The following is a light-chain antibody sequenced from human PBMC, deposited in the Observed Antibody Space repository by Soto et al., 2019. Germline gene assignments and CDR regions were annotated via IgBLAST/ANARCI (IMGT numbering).Light chain of an antibody. Sequence: QSVLTQPPSASGTPGQRVTISCSGNNSNIGNNNVYWYQQLPGTAPKLLIYSSNQRPSGAPDRISGSKSGTSASLAISGLRSEDEADYYCAAWDDSLSGYVFGTGTKVTVL. CDR2: SSN. CDR3: AAWDDSLSGYV. J-gene: IGLJ1*01. V-gene: IGLV1-47*02. CDR1: NSNIGNNN.